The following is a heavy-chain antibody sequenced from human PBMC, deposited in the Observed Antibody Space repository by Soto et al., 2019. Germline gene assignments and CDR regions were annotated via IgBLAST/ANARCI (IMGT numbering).Heavy chain of an antibody. CDR1: GYTFTGYY. CDR2: INPNSGGT. J-gene: IGHJ6*02. Sequence: ASVKVSCKASGYTFTGYYMHWVRQAPGQGLEWMGWINPNSGGTNYAQKFQGWVTMTRDTSISTAYMELSRLRSDDTAVYYCARSLGYCSGGSCYSSYYYYGMDVWGQGTTVTAP. CDR3: ARSLGYCSGGSCYSSYYYYGMDV. D-gene: IGHD2-15*01. V-gene: IGHV1-2*04.